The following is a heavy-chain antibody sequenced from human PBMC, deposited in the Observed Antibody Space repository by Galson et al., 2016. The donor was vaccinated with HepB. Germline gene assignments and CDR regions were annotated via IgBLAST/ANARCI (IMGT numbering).Heavy chain of an antibody. Sequence: SVKVSCKASGGNFNRNAIAWVRQAPGQGLEWMGGIVPIFGTTSYAQKFQDRITFTADESTSTVYMDVTSLISEDTAVYFCARSTESYYDVWSGLPQGLRMDVWGQGTTVTVSS. J-gene: IGHJ6*02. CDR2: IVPIFGTT. CDR3: ARSTESYYDVWSGLPQGLRMDV. V-gene: IGHV1-69*13. D-gene: IGHD3-3*01. CDR1: GGNFNRNA.